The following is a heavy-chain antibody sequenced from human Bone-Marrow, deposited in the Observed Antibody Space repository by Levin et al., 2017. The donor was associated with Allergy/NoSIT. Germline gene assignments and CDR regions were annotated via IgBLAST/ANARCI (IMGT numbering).Heavy chain of an antibody. CDR2: IYWNDKT. D-gene: IGHD1-14*01. J-gene: IGHJ4*02. CDR1: GFSLTSTGLG. V-gene: IGHV2-5*01. CDR3: ARSSISAPRTDCNY. Sequence: SGPTLVKPTQTLTLTCTVSGFSLTSTGLGVSWIRQAPGKAPEWLGLIYWNDKTYYNPSLKSRLTITKDSSQNQVVITMINMDPLDTATYFCARSSISAPRTDCNYWGQGILVTVSS.